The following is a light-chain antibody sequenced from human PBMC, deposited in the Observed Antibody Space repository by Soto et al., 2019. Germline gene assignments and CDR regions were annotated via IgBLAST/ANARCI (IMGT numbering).Light chain of an antibody. CDR3: CSYVGAATYV. J-gene: IGLJ1*01. CDR1: SSNIGGYNV. V-gene: IGLV2-23*01. Sequence: QSVLTQPASVSGSPGQSITISCSGTSSNIGGYNVVSWYQQHPGKAPKVIVYEGIKRPSGVSDRFSGSTSGSTASLTISGLQAEDEAEYYCCSYVGAATYVFGSGTKATV. CDR2: EGI.